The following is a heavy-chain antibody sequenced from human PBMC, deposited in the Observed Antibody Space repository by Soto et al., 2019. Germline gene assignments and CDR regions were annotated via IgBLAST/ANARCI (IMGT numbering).Heavy chain of an antibody. V-gene: IGHV1-2*02. CDR3: ARQRGVVTFPSWYFDL. D-gene: IGHD2-21*02. CDR1: GDTFTGYY. Sequence: GASVKVSCEASGDTFTGYYMHWVRQAPGQGLEWMGWINPNSGGTNYSQKFQGRVTITRDTSASTAYMELSSLRSEDTAVYYCARQRGVVTFPSWYFDLWGRGTLVTVSS. CDR2: INPNSGGT. J-gene: IGHJ2*01.